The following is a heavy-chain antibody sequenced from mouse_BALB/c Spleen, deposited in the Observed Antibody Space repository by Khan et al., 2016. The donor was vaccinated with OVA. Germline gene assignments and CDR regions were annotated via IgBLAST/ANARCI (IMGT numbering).Heavy chain of an antibody. Sequence: EVQLQESGPVLVKPSQSLSLTCTVTGFSITSGYGWNWIRQFPGNKLEWMGYISYSGSTNYNPSLKSRISINRDTSKHQYFLELNAVTTEDTATYYCARTARIKYWGQGTTLTVSS. J-gene: IGHJ2*01. D-gene: IGHD1-2*01. CDR3: ARTARIKY. CDR2: ISYSGST. CDR1: GFSITSGYG. V-gene: IGHV3-1*02.